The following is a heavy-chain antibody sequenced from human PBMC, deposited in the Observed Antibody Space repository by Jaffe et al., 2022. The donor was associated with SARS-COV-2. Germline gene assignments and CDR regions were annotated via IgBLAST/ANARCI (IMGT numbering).Heavy chain of an antibody. V-gene: IGHV3-49*04. CDR2: IRSKAYGGTT. CDR3: TRDPGGEVDWYFDL. J-gene: IGHJ2*01. CDR1: GFTFGDYA. Sequence: EVQLVESGGGLVQPGRSLRLSCTASGFTFGDYAMSWVRQAPGKGLEWVGFIRSKAYGGTTEYAASVKGRFTISRDDSKSIAYLQMNSLKTEDTAVYYCTRDPGGEVDWYFDLWGRGTLVTVSS. D-gene: IGHD2-15*01.